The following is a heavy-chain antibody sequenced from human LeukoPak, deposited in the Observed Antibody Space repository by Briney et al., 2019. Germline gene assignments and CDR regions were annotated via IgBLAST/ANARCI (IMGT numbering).Heavy chain of an antibody. CDR2: ISGSGGST. CDR1: GFTFSSYA. D-gene: IGHD1-14*01. Sequence: GGSLRLSCAASGFTFSSYAMSWVRQAPGKGLEWVSAISGSGGSTYYADSVKGRFTISRDNSKNTLYLQMNSLGAEDTAVYYCARNRNDDYYFDYWGQGTLVTVSS. CDR3: ARNRNDDYYFDY. J-gene: IGHJ4*02. V-gene: IGHV3-23*01.